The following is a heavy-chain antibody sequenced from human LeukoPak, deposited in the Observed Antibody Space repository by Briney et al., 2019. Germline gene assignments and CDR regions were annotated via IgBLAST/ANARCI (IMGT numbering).Heavy chain of an antibody. CDR3: ARLVTMVRGVIINGWFDP. V-gene: IGHV5-51*01. Sequence: GESLKISCKASGFTFTNYWIGWVRQMPGKGLEYMGTIFPGDSDIRYSPSFQGQVTISADKSISTAYLQWSSLKASDTAMYYCARLVTMVRGVIINGWFDPWGQGTLVTVSS. D-gene: IGHD3-10*01. CDR2: IFPGDSDI. J-gene: IGHJ5*02. CDR1: GFTFTNYW.